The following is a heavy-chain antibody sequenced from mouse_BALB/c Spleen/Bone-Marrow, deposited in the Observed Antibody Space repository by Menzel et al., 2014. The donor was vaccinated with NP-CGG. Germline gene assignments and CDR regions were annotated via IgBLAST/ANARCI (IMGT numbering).Heavy chain of an antibody. CDR1: GFTFSSFG. Sequence: EVKLMESGGGLVQPGGSRKLSCAASGFTFSSFGMHWVRQAPEKGLECVAYISSGSSTIYYADTVMGRFTISRDNPKNTLFLQMTSLRSEDTAMYYCARSGSSSGYFDYWGQGTTLTVSS. V-gene: IGHV5-17*02. D-gene: IGHD1-1*01. CDR2: ISSGSSTI. CDR3: ARSGSSSGYFDY. J-gene: IGHJ2*01.